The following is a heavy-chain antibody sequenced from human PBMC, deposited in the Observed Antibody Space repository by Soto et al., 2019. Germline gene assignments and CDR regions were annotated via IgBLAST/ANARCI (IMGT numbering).Heavy chain of an antibody. J-gene: IGHJ4*02. D-gene: IGHD3-22*01. CDR1: GGSICSYY. Sequence: SETLSLTCTVSGGSICSYYWSWIRQPPGKGLEWIGYIYYSGSTNYNPSLKSRVTISVDTSKNQFSLKLSSVTAADTAVYYCARSDSRYWGQGTLVSVSS. CDR2: IYYSGST. CDR3: ARSDSRY. V-gene: IGHV4-59*01.